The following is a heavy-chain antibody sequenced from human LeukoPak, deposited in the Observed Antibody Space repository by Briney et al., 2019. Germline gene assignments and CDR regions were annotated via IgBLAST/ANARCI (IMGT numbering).Heavy chain of an antibody. V-gene: IGHV1-2*02. CDR1: GYTFSDNY. J-gene: IGHJ4*02. CDR3: ARDPSSVTLYFFDY. D-gene: IGHD4-11*01. CDR2: IDANNGDT. Sequence: GASVKVSCKASGYTFSDNYIHWVRQAPGQGLEWMGWIDANNGDTKSAQKFQGRVTMSRDTSISTAYMDLSSLSPDDAAVYYCARDPSSVTLYFFDYWGQGTLVTVSS.